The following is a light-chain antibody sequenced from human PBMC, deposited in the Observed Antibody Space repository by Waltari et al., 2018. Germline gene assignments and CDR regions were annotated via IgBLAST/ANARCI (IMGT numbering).Light chain of an antibody. J-gene: IGKJ2*01. CDR2: GTS. Sequence: DIVMTQSPDSLAVSLGETTTLNCKSSQTILYSSYNNNYLAWYQGKPGQAPKLLVYGTSTRESGVPDRFSGSGSGTDFSLTISSLQAEDVAVYYCQQYYSAPYTFGQGTKLEIK. CDR1: QTILYSSYNNNY. CDR3: QQYYSAPYT. V-gene: IGKV4-1*01.